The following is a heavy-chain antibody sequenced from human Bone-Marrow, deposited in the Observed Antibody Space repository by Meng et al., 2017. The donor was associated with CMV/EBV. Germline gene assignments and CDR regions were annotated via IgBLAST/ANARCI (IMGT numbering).Heavy chain of an antibody. CDR3: ARDLNYYGSGEEQGGMDV. CDR1: GFTFSSYW. D-gene: IGHD3-10*01. V-gene: IGHV3-7*01. J-gene: IGHJ6*02. Sequence: GESLKISCAASGFTFSSYWMSWVRQAPGKGLDWVANIKQDGSEKYYVDSVKGRFTISRDNAKNSLYLKMISMRAEDTAVYYCARDLNYYGSGEEQGGMDVWGQGTTVTVSS. CDR2: IKQDGSEK.